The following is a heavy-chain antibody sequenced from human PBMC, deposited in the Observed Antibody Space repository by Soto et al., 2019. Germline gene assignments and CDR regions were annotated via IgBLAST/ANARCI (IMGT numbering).Heavy chain of an antibody. V-gene: IGHV1-8*01. Sequence: QVQLVQSGAEVKKPGASVKVSCKASGYTFTSYDINWVRQATGQGLEWMGWMNPNSGNTGYAQKFQGRVTMTRNTSISTAYMELSSLRSEDTAVYYCARAHYGSGSPASYYYYGMDVWGQGTTVTVSS. CDR1: GYTFTSYD. CDR3: ARAHYGSGSPASYYYYGMDV. J-gene: IGHJ6*02. CDR2: MNPNSGNT. D-gene: IGHD3-10*01.